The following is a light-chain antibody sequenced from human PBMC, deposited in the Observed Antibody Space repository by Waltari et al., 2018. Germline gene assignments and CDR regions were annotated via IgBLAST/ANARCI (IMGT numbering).Light chain of an antibody. Sequence: SYELTQPPSVSVSPGQTARITCSGDALPKQYAYWYQQKPGQAPVLVIYKDSERPSGIPERFSGSRSGTTVTLTISGVQAEDEADYYCQSADSSGTHAVFGGGTQLTVL. CDR3: QSADSSGTHAV. V-gene: IGLV3-25*03. J-gene: IGLJ7*01. CDR2: KDS. CDR1: ALPKQY.